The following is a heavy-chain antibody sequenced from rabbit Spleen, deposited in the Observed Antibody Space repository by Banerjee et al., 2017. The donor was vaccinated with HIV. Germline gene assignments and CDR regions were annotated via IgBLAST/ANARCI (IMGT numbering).Heavy chain of an antibody. CDR1: GFSFSSGYY. V-gene: IGHV1S40*01. CDR2: IGTGSGST. J-gene: IGHJ6*01. Sequence: QQLVESGGGLVKPGASLTLTCKASGFSFSSGYYMCWVRQAPGKGLEWIGCIGTGSGSTWYASWAKGRFTISKTSSTTVTLQMTSLTVADTATYFCARDTGTSFSSYGMDLWGPGTLVTVS. CDR3: ARDTGTSFSSYGMDL. D-gene: IGHD8-1*01.